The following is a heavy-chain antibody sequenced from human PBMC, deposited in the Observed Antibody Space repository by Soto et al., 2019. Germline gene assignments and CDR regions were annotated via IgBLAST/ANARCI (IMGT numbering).Heavy chain of an antibody. V-gene: IGHV3-74*01. CDR1: GFTFSSYW. CDR3: ARDRELYSSSSQGYYYYMDV. CDR2: INSDGSST. J-gene: IGHJ6*03. D-gene: IGHD6-6*01. Sequence: GGSLRLSCAASGFTFSSYWMHWVRQAPGKGLVWVSRINSDGSSTSYADSVKGRFTISRDNAKNTLYLQMNSLRAEETAVYYCARDRELYSSSSQGYYYYMDVWGKGTTVTVSS.